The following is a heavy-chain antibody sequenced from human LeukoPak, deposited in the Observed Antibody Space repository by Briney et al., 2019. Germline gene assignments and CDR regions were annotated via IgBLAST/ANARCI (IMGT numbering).Heavy chain of an antibody. CDR3: ARGLISGNYYHAFDI. V-gene: IGHV4-59*01. CDR1: GGSISSYY. Sequence: SETLSLTCTVSGGSISSYYWSWIRQPLGRGLEWIGYIYYSGNTNYNPSLKSRVTISVDTSKNQFSLKLSSVTAADTAVYYCARGLISGNYYHAFDIWGQGTMVTVSS. D-gene: IGHD1-26*01. J-gene: IGHJ3*02. CDR2: IYYSGNT.